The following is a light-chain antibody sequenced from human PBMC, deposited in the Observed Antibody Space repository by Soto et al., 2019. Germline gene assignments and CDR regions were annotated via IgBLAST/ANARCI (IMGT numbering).Light chain of an antibody. CDR2: AAS. CDR3: QQLFDSPIT. Sequence: DIQMTQSPSSLSASVGDRFTVTCLASQVISTSLAWYQVKPGKAPKLLIYAASTLESGVPSRFSATVSGTEFSLTITSLQPEDFATYYCQQLFDSPITFGQGTRLEIK. CDR1: QVISTS. J-gene: IGKJ5*01. V-gene: IGKV1-9*01.